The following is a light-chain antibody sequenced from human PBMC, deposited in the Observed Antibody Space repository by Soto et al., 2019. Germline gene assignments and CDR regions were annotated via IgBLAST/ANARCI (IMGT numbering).Light chain of an antibody. CDR1: QSITNW. Sequence: DIQMTQSPSTLSASVGDRVTITCRASQSITNWLAWYQQKPGKAPTLLVYDASSLESGVPSRFSGSGSGTEFTLTISSLQTDDFATYYCQQYNSYSPLTFGPGTKVDIK. CDR2: DAS. V-gene: IGKV1-5*01. J-gene: IGKJ3*01. CDR3: QQYNSYSPLT.